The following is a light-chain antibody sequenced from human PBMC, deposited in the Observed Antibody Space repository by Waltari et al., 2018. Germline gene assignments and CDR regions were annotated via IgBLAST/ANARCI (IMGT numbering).Light chain of an antibody. CDR3: QQYGASSLT. Sequence: EIVLTQSPGTLSLSPGERATLSCRASQSVSNNYLAWYQQKLGQAPRLLIYGASSRATGIPDRCTGSGSGTDFTLTISRLEPEDFAVYYCQQYGASSLTFGGGTKVEIK. CDR1: QSVSNNY. V-gene: IGKV3-20*01. CDR2: GAS. J-gene: IGKJ4*01.